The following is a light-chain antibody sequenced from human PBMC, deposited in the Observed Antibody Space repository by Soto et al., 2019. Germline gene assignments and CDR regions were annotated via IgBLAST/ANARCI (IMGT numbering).Light chain of an antibody. CDR1: QSVRSNY. CDR3: QQYSHSTRT. J-gene: IGKJ1*01. CDR2: GAS. Sequence: EIVLTQSPGTLSLAPGERATLSCRASQSVRSNYLAWYQQKPGQAPRLLIYGASSRATGIPDRFSGSVSGTDFTLTINRLEPEELAVYYCQQYSHSTRTFGQGTKVEIK. V-gene: IGKV3-20*01.